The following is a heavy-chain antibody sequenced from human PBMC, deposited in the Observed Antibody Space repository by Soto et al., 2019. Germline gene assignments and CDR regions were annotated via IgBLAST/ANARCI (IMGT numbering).Heavy chain of an antibody. J-gene: IGHJ4*02. CDR2: INSDGSST. D-gene: IGHD2-21*02. CDR1: GFTFSSYW. CDR3: TRDGVVVVTAIIY. Sequence: GALRLSCAASGFTFSSYWMHWVRQAPGKGLVWVSRINSDGSSTSYADSVKGRFTISRDNAKNTLYLQMNSLRAEDTAVYYCTRDGVVVVTAIIYWGQGTLVTVSS. V-gene: IGHV3-74*01.